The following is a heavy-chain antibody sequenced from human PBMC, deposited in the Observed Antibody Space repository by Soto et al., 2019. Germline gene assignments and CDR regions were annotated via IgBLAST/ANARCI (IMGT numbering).Heavy chain of an antibody. CDR2: IYYSGST. Sequence: QVQLQESGPGLVKPSGTLSLTCAVSGGSISSSNWWSWVRQPPGKGLEWIGEIYYSGSTNYNPSLKCRLTFSVDKSKNHFSLKLSSVTAADTAVYYCAGVSYYDSSGYPPPFDYWGQGTLVTVSS. D-gene: IGHD3-22*01. V-gene: IGHV4-4*02. CDR1: GGSISSSNW. J-gene: IGHJ4*02. CDR3: AGVSYYDSSGYPPPFDY.